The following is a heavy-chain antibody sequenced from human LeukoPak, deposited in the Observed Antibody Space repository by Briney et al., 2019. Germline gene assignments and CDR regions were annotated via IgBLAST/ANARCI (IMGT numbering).Heavy chain of an antibody. CDR3: ARMTSGSGSYWDAFDI. V-gene: IGHV1-69*13. CDR1: GGTFSSYA. CDR2: IIPIFGTA. Sequence: GASVKVSCKASGGTFSSYAISWVRQAPGQGLEWMGGIIPIFGTANYAQKFQGRVTITADESTSTAYMELSSLRSEDTAVYYCARMTSGSGSYWDAFDIWGQGTMVTVSS. J-gene: IGHJ3*02. D-gene: IGHD3-10*01.